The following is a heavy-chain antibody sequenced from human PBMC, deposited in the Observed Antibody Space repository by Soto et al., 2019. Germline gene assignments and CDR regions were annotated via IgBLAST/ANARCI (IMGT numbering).Heavy chain of an antibody. V-gene: IGHV3-7*03. CDR2: INEDGSTR. CDR1: GFTFSTSW. CDR3: ARRDTSGYYTFDY. Sequence: PGGSLRLSCAASGFTFSTSWMSWVRQAPGKGLEWVANINEDGSTRYYVDSVKGRFTISRDNAKNSLYLQMNSLKASDTAMYYCARRDTSGYYTFDYWGQGSLVTVSS. J-gene: IGHJ4*02. D-gene: IGHD3-22*01.